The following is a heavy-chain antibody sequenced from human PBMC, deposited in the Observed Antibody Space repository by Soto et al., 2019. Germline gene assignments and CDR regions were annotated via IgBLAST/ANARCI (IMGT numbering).Heavy chain of an antibody. Sequence: EVQLVESGGGLVQPGGSLRLSCAASGFTFSSYWMSWVRQAPGKGLEWVANIKQDGSEKYYVDSVKGRFTISRDNAKNLQYLEMNSMRAVDTAVYYCAREGGSITLVWGVNYSMDVWGKGTTVTVSS. CDR3: AREGGSITLVWGVNYSMDV. CDR2: IKQDGSEK. J-gene: IGHJ6*03. V-gene: IGHV3-7*01. D-gene: IGHD3-10*01. CDR1: GFTFSSYW.